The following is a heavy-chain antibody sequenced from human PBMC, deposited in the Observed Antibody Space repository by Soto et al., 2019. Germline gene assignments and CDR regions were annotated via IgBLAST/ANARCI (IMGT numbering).Heavy chain of an antibody. D-gene: IGHD6-6*01. CDR3: ANPIAARPSYYYYYGMDV. CDR2: ISGSGGST. J-gene: IGHJ6*02. V-gene: IGHV3-23*01. CDR1: GFTFSSYA. Sequence: GGSLRLSCAASGFTFSSYAMSWVRQAPGKGLEWVSAISGSGGSTYYADSVKGRFTISRDNSKNTLYLQMNSLRAEDTAVYYCANPIAARPSYYYYYGMDVWGQGTTVTVSS.